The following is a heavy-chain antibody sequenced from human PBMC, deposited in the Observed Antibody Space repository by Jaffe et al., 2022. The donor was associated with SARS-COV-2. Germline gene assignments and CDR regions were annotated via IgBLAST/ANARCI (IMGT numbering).Heavy chain of an antibody. CDR2: IYNSGRT. Sequence: QVQLQESGPGLVKPSQTLSLTCSVSGGSISRGTYYYSWTRQHPGRGLEWIGYIYNSGRTSYNPSLKSRVIISVDISKNQFSLRLSSVTVADTAIYFCTRVDTSNALYFGVDVWGQGATVTVS. CDR3: TRVDTSNALYFGVDV. V-gene: IGHV4-31*03. D-gene: IGHD3-3*02. CDR1: GGSISRGTYY. J-gene: IGHJ6*02.